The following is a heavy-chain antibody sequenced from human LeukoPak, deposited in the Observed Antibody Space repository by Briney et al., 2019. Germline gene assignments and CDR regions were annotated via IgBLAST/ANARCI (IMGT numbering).Heavy chain of an antibody. J-gene: IGHJ4*02. CDR3: AISYYDSSGYYYGPYFDY. D-gene: IGHD3-22*01. CDR1: GYTFTSYG. CDR2: ISAYNGNT. Sequence: GASVKVSCKASGYTFTSYGISWVRQAPGQGLEWMGWISAYNGNTNYAQKLQGRVTMTTDTSTSTAYMELRSLRSDDTAVYYCAISYYDSSGYYYGPYFDYWGQGTLVTVSS. V-gene: IGHV1-18*01.